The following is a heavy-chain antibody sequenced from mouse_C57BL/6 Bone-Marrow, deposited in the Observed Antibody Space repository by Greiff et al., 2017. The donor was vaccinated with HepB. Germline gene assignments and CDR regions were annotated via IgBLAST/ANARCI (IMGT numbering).Heavy chain of an antibody. CDR3: ARPYYGNYEGFAY. CDR1: GYTLPDYN. J-gene: IGHJ3*01. Sequence: EVQLQQSGPELLKPGASVKIPCKASGYTLPDYNMDWVKQSHGKSLEWIGDINPNNGGTIYNQKFKGKATLTVDKSSSTAYMELRSLTSEDTAVYYCARPYYGNYEGFAYWGQGTLVTVSA. V-gene: IGHV1-18*01. CDR2: INPNNGGT. D-gene: IGHD2-10*01.